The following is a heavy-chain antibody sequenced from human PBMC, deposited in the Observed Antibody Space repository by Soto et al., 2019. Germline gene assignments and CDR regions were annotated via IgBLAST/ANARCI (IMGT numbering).Heavy chain of an antibody. D-gene: IGHD6-13*01. J-gene: IGHJ6*02. V-gene: IGHV4-39*01. CDR2: IYGTGNT. Sequence: QLQLQESGPGLVKPSETLSLSCTVSGGSITSSFYWGWIRQPPGKGLEWIGSIYGTGNTYYNPSLKGRVTISAATSKNQFSLNLISVTAAATAVYYCRSSSRYSTDVWGQGATVTVSS. CDR3: RSSSRYSTDV. CDR1: GGSITSSFY.